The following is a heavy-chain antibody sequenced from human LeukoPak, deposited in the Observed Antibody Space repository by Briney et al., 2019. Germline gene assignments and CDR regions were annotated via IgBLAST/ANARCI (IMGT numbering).Heavy chain of an antibody. CDR2: ISSSSSTI. D-gene: IGHD5-18*01. CDR1: GFTFSSYS. J-gene: IGHJ6*03. Sequence: GGSLRLSCAASGFTFSSYSMNWVRQAPGKGLEWVSYISSSSSTIYYADSVKGRFTISRDNAENSLYLQMNSLRAEDTAVYYCARDEGYTYGNFHYYYMDVWGKGTTVTVSS. CDR3: ARDEGYTYGNFHYYYMDV. V-gene: IGHV3-48*04.